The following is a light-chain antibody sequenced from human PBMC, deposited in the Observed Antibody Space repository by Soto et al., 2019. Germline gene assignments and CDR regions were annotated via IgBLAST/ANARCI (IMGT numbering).Light chain of an antibody. CDR3: SSYTSSSTLENV. CDR1: SSDVGGYNY. CDR2: DVS. J-gene: IGLJ1*01. Sequence: QPVLTQPASVTGSPGDWITISCTGTSSDVGGYNYVSWYQQHPGKAPKLMIYDVSNRPSGVSNRFSGSKSGNTASLTISGLQAEDEADYYCSSYTSSSTLENVFGTGTKVTVL. V-gene: IGLV2-14*01.